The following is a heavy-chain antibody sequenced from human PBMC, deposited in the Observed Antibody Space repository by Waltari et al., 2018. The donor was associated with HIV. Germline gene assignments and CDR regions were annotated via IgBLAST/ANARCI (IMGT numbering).Heavy chain of an antibody. J-gene: IGHJ3*02. CDR2: IYYRGST. V-gene: IGHV4-59*01. Sequence: QVQLQESGPGLVKPSETLSPTCTVSGGSISSYYWSWIRLPPGKSLEWIGYIYYRGSTNYNPSLKSRVTISVDTSKNQFSLKLSSVTAADTAVYYCAREFDYGGNKYAFDIWGQGTMVTVSS. CDR3: AREFDYGGNKYAFDI. CDR1: GGSISSYY. D-gene: IGHD4-17*01.